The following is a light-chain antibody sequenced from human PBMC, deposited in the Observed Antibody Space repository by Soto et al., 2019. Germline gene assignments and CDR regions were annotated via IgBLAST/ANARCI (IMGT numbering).Light chain of an antibody. J-gene: IGKJ1*01. CDR1: QSISSY. V-gene: IGKV1-39*01. Sequence: DIQMTQSPSSLSASVGDRVTITCRASQSISSYLNWYQQKPGKAPKLLIYAESSLHSGVPSRFSGSGSGTDFTLTISSMQPEDFATYYCQQSYSTPPTFGQGTKVDIK. CDR2: AES. CDR3: QQSYSTPPT.